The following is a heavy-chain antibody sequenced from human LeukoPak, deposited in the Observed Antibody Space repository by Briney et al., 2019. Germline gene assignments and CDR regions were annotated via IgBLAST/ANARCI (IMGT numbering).Heavy chain of an antibody. D-gene: IGHD6-19*01. CDR3: ARRSSGWSTPLDY. CDR2: IYHSGST. CDR1: GYSISSGYY. V-gene: IGHV4-38-2*02. Sequence: SETLSLTCTVSGYSISSGYYWGWIRPPPGKGLEWIGSIYHSGSTYYNPSLKSRVTISVDTSKNQFSLKLSSVTAADTAVYYCARRSSGWSTPLDYWGQGTLVTVSS. J-gene: IGHJ4*02.